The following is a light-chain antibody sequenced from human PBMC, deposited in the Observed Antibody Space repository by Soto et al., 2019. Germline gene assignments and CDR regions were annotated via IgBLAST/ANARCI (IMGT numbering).Light chain of an antibody. CDR1: QSVSHN. CDR2: GAS. Sequence: EILMTQSPATLSVSPGERATLSCRASQSVSHNLAWYQQKPGQAPRLLFYGASRRATSNPARFSGSGSGTDFNLTISSLQSEDLAVYEGQQSNNWPYTFGQGTKLEIK. V-gene: IGKV3-15*01. CDR3: QQSNNWPYT. J-gene: IGKJ2*01.